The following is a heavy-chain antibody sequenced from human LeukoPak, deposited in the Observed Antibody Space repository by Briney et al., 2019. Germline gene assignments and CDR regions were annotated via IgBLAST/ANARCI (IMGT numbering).Heavy chain of an antibody. V-gene: IGHV3-9*01. CDR3: AKDMIGGYCSGGACYRPPSI. CDR1: GFTFDDYA. Sequence: GGSLRLSCAASGFTFDDYAMHWVRQAPGKGLEWVSGISWNSGSIGYADSVKGRFTISRDSSKNTLYLQMSSLSAEDTAVYYCAKDMIGGYCSGGACYRPPSIWGQGTLVSVSS. D-gene: IGHD2-15*01. J-gene: IGHJ4*02. CDR2: ISWNSGSI.